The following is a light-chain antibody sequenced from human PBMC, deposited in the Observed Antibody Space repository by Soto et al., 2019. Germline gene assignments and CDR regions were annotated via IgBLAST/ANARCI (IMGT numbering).Light chain of an antibody. CDR1: QSVDSY. V-gene: IGKV3-11*01. Sequence: EIVLTQSPGTLSLSPGERATLSCRASQSVDSYLAWYQQKPGQAPMLLIYDASNRATGIPARFSGSGSGTDLTLTISSLEPEDFAVYYCQHGSHWPLTFGGGTKVEIK. CDR2: DAS. CDR3: QHGSHWPLT. J-gene: IGKJ4*01.